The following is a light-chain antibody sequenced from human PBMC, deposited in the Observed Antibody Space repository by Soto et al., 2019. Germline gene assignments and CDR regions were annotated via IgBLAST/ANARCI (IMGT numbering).Light chain of an antibody. J-gene: IGLJ1*01. Sequence: QSVLTQPPSASGSPGQSVTISCTGTSSDVGGYNFVSWYQQHPGKVPKLMIFEVSKRTSGVPDRFSGSKSGNTASLTVSGLQAEDEADYYCSSYAGRDTYVFGTGTKLTVL. V-gene: IGLV2-8*01. CDR3: SSYAGRDTYV. CDR2: EVS. CDR1: SSDVGGYNF.